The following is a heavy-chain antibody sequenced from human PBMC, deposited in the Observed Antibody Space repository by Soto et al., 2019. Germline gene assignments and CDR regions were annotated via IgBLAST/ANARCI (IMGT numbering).Heavy chain of an antibody. CDR1: GFSFGSYA. Sequence: DVQLWESGGGLVQPGGSLRLSCAASGFSFGSYALSWVRQAPGKGLEWVSTISGSDGKTFYADAVKGRFSISRDTSQNTLYLQMNNLRADDTAIYYCARWSYLDYWGQGTRVTVSS. D-gene: IGHD3-3*01. V-gene: IGHV3-23*01. CDR2: ISGSDGKT. J-gene: IGHJ4*02. CDR3: ARWSYLDY.